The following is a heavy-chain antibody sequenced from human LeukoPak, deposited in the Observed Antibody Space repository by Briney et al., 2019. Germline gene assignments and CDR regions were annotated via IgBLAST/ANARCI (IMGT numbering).Heavy chain of an antibody. CDR2: ISGRGASK. Sequence: GGSLRLSCAASGFTFSSYGMSWVRQAPGKGLEWVSGISGRGASKYYADSVKGRFTISRDNSKNTLYLQMNSLRAEDTAVYYCAKGVVVAPDVTPFDYWGQGTLVTVSS. D-gene: IGHD2-2*01. CDR3: AKGVVVAPDVTPFDY. J-gene: IGHJ4*02. CDR1: GFTFSSYG. V-gene: IGHV3-23*01.